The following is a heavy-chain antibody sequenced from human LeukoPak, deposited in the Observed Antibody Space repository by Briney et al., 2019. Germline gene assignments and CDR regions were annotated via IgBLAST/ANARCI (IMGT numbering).Heavy chain of an antibody. D-gene: IGHD1-26*01. J-gene: IGHJ4*02. Sequence: PSETLSLTCTVSGGSISSSNYYWGWIRQPPGKGLEWIGYIYYSGSTNYNPSLKSRVTISVDTSKNQFSLKLSSVTAADTAVYYCARLSVGEWELRPGAGGLDYWGQGTLVTVSS. CDR1: GGSISSSNYY. CDR2: IYYSGST. V-gene: IGHV4-61*05. CDR3: ARLSVGEWELRPGAGGLDY.